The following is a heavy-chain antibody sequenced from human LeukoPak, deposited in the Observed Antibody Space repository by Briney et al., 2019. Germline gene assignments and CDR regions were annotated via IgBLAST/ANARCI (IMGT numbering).Heavy chain of an antibody. Sequence: QPGRSLRLSCAASGFTFSSYGIHWVRQAPGKGLEWVAVISYDGSNKYYADSVKGRFTISRDNSKNTLYLQMNSLRAEGTAVYYCAKDRGITGTTSGMDVWGQGTTVTVSS. V-gene: IGHV3-30*18. CDR3: AKDRGITGTTSGMDV. J-gene: IGHJ6*02. CDR2: ISYDGSNK. CDR1: GFTFSSYG. D-gene: IGHD1-7*01.